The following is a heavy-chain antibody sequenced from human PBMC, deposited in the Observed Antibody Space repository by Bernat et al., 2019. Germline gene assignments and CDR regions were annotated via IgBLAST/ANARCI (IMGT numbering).Heavy chain of an antibody. D-gene: IGHD5-18*01. Sequence: QVQLQESGPGLVKPSETLSLTCTVSGGSISSYYWSWIRQPPGKGPEWIGYIYYSGSTNYNPSLKSRVTISVDTSKNQFSLKLSSVTAADTAVYYCARGYSYGTFDYWGQGTLVTVSS. CDR1: GGSISSYY. CDR2: IYYSGST. J-gene: IGHJ4*02. CDR3: ARGYSYGTFDY. V-gene: IGHV4-59*01.